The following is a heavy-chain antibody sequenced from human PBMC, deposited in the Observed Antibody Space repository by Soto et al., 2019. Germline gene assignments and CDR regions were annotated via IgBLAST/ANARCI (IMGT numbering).Heavy chain of an antibody. CDR3: ARLGDLYGYRGHLDY. CDR1: GDSIRSYY. CDR2: IYYSGYT. J-gene: IGHJ4*02. Sequence: SETLSLTCTVSGDSIRSYYWSWIRQPPGKGLEWIGYIYYSGYTSYNPSLKSRVTISRDNAKNTVDLQMNSLTADDTAVYYCARLGDLYGYRGHLDYWGQGALVTVSS. V-gene: IGHV4-59*08. D-gene: IGHD5-18*01.